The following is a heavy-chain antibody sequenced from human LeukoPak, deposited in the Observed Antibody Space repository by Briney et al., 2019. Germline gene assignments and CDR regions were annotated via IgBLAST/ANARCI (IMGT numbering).Heavy chain of an antibody. D-gene: IGHD6-19*01. CDR2: IKQDGSEI. CDR3: AKDIAVAGRGPFDY. J-gene: IGHJ4*02. Sequence: PGGSLRLSCAVSGFTFSSYWMSWVRQAPGKGLEWVASIKQDGSEIYYVDSVKGRFTISRDNAKNSLYLQMNSLRAEDMALYYCAKDIAVAGRGPFDYWGQGTLVTVSS. V-gene: IGHV3-7*03. CDR1: GFTFSSYW.